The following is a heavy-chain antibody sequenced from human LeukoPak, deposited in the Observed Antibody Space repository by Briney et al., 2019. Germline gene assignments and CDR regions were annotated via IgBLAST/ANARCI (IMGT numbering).Heavy chain of an antibody. D-gene: IGHD1-26*01. CDR1: GGSFSGYY. V-gene: IGHV4-34*01. CDR2: INHSGST. CDR3: ARIRRGSYRFGY. J-gene: IGHJ4*02. Sequence: SETLSLTCAVYGGSFSGYYWSWIRQPPGKGLEWIGEINHSGSTNYNPSLKSRVTISVDTSKNQFSLKLSSVTAADTAVYYCARIRRGSYRFGYWGQGTLVTVSS.